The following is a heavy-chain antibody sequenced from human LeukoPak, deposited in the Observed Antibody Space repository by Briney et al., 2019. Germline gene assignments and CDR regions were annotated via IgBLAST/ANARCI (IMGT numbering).Heavy chain of an antibody. J-gene: IGHJ4*02. D-gene: IGHD6-13*01. CDR1: GYTFTGYN. CDR3: ARDHLAAAGSGG. Sequence: ASVKVSCKASGYTFTGYNIHWVRQAPGQGLEWMGRINPNSGGTNYAQKFQGRVTMTRDTSINTAYMEVGRLRSDDTAVYYCARDHLAAAGSGGWGQGTLVAVFS. V-gene: IGHV1-2*06. CDR2: INPNSGGT.